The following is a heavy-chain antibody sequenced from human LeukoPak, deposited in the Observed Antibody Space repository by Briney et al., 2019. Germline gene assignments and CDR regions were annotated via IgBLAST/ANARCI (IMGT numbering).Heavy chain of an antibody. J-gene: IGHJ4*02. CDR2: IGTSSSTI. V-gene: IGHV3-48*02. CDR1: GFTFSSYS. D-gene: IGHD4-23*01. CDR3: ARHDYGGNSGDY. Sequence: PGGSLRLSCAASGFTFSSYSMNWVRQAPGKGLEWVSYIGTSSSTIYYTDSVKGRFTISRDSAKNSLYLQMNSLTDEDTAVYYCARHDYGGNSGDYWGQGTLVTVSS.